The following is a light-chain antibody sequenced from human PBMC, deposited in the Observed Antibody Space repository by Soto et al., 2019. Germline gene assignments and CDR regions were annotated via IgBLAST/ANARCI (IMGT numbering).Light chain of an antibody. V-gene: IGLV2-23*01. CDR3: CSYAPSATRV. J-gene: IGLJ3*02. CDR1: SSDVGSYNL. CDR2: EDN. Sequence: QSALTQPASVSGSPGQSITISCTGTSSDVGSYNLVSWYQQVPGKAPKLMIYEDNKRPSGVSSRFSGSKSGNTASLTISGLQAEDEADYYCCSYAPSATRVFGGGTKLTVL.